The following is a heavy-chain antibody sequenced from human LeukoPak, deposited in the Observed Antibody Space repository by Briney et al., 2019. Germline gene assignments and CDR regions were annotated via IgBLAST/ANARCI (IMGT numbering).Heavy chain of an antibody. D-gene: IGHD3-22*01. J-gene: IGHJ4*02. V-gene: IGHV5-51*01. Sequence: GGSLKISCEASGYTFSNDWIGWVRQLPGKGLEWMGIIHPGNSESRYTPSFQGHVTFSVDKSITTAYLQWSSLEASDTAMYYCARLDSGGFYFVPYWGQGTLVTVSS. CDR1: GYTFSNDW. CDR3: ARLDSGGFYFVPY. CDR2: IHPGNSES.